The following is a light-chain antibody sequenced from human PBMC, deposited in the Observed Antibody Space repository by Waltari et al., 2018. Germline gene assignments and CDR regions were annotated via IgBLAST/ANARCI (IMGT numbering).Light chain of an antibody. CDR2: KAS. J-gene: IGKJ2*01. CDR3: QQYNSYSGMYT. CDR1: QSISSW. Sequence: DIQMTQSPSTLSASVGDRVTITCRASQSISSWLAWYQQKPGKAPKLLVYKASSLESGVPSRFSGSGSGTEFTLTISSLQPDDFATYYCQQYNSYSGMYTFGQGTKLEIK. V-gene: IGKV1-5*03.